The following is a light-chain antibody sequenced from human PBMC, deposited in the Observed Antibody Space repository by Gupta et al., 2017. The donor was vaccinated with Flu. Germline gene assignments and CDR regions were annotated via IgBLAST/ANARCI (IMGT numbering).Light chain of an antibody. J-gene: IGKJ4*01. Sequence: GERATLYCRASHSVTSNLAWYQQKPGQAPRLLISGASTRATGFPGRVSGSGYGTESRLTISGLQAEDFAVYYCQQYNDLPLTFGGGTKVEIK. V-gene: IGKV3-15*01. CDR3: QQYNDLPLT. CDR1: HSVTSN. CDR2: GAS.